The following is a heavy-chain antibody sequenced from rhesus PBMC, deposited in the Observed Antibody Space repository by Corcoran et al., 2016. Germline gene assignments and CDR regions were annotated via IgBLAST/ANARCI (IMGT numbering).Heavy chain of an antibody. CDR1: GYSISSGYY. Sequence: QVQLQESGPGLVKPSETLSLTCAVSGYSISSGYYWGWIRQPPGKGLEYIGYISGSRGSTYYNPALKSRVTISKDTSKNQFSLKLSSVTAADTAVYYCARGGAAAGPDAFDFWGQGLRVTVSS. CDR3: ARGGAAAGPDAFDF. D-gene: IGHD6-31*01. CDR2: ISGSRGST. J-gene: IGHJ3*01. V-gene: IGHV4-99*02.